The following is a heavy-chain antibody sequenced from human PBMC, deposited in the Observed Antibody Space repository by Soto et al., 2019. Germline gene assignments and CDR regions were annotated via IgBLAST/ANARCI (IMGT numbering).Heavy chain of an antibody. CDR2: ISSSSSYI. CDR3: AREATRGGYNSGLDY. Sequence: EVHLVESGGGLVKPGGSLRISGSASGFTVSSYSMHWGRQAPGQGLEWVSSISSSSSYIYYADSVKGRFTISRDNAKNALYLQMNSLRVEDTAVYYCAREATRGGYNSGLDYWGPGTLVPVSS. J-gene: IGHJ4*02. V-gene: IGHV3-21*01. CDR1: GFTVSSYS. D-gene: IGHD5-12*01.